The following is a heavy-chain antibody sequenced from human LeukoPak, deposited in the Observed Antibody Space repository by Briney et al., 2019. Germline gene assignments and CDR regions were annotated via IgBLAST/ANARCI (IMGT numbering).Heavy chain of an antibody. CDR3: VCRIGGAPQ. Sequence: GGSLRLSCAASGFTFSSYAMTWVRQTPGKGLEWVSAISGGGGGTYYADSVKGRFTISRDNSKNTLYLQMNSLRADDTAVYYCVCRIGGAPQWGQGTLVTVSS. CDR2: ISGGGGGT. V-gene: IGHV3-23*01. J-gene: IGHJ4*02. D-gene: IGHD1-26*01. CDR1: GFTFSSYA.